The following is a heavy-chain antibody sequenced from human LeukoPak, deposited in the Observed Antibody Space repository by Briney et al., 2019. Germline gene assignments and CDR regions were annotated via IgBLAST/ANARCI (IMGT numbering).Heavy chain of an antibody. CDR3: AKGDVVTAIFPLDY. CDR1: GFPFSSYA. CDR2: ISGSGGTT. V-gene: IGHV3-23*01. J-gene: IGHJ4*02. Sequence: GGSLRLSCAASGFPFSSYAMSWVRQAPGKGLEWVSGISGSGGTTYYADSVQGRFTISRDNSKKTLFLQMSSLRAEDTAVYYCAKGDVVTAIFPLDYWGQGTLVIVSS. D-gene: IGHD5-12*01.